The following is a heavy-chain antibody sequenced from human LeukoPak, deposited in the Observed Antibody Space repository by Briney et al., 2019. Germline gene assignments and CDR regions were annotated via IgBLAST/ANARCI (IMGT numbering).Heavy chain of an antibody. J-gene: IGHJ5*02. CDR1: RFTFSSYG. CDR3: ARGVTIFGVPTNWFDP. CDR2: IWYDGSNK. Sequence: GRSLRPSCAASRFTFSSYGMHWVRQAPGKGLEWVAVIWYDGSNKYYADSVKGRFTISRDNSKNTLYLQMNSLRAEDTAVYYCARGVTIFGVPTNWFDPWGQGTLVTVSS. V-gene: IGHV3-33*01. D-gene: IGHD3-3*01.